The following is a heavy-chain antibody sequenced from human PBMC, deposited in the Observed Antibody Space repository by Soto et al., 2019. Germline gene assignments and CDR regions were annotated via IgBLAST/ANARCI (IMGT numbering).Heavy chain of an antibody. V-gene: IGHV3-48*01. CDR1: GFTFSSYS. D-gene: IGHD5-18*01. CDR3: ARDQLWLLPYY. Sequence: EVQLVESGGGLVQPGASLRLACAVSGFTFSSYSMNWVRRSPGKGLEGVSNITSSSTTIYYADSVRGRFTISRYNAKNSLYLEMNSLRAEDTAVYYCARDQLWLLPYYWGQGTLVTGSS. CDR2: ITSSSTTI. J-gene: IGHJ4*02.